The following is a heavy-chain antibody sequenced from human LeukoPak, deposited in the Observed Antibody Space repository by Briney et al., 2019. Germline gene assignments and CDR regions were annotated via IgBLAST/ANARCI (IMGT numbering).Heavy chain of an antibody. D-gene: IGHD2-21*01. CDR3: ARDESTSILWW. CDR1: GYTFINYY. J-gene: IGHJ1*01. CDR2: INPSGGRT. Sequence: ASLRDSSKGSGYTFINYYMHWVRHAPGQGLEWIGIINPSGGRTSYAQKFKGRVTMTRDTSKSTVYMELSSLRSEDTAVYYCARDESTSILWWWGQGTLVTVSS. V-gene: IGHV1-46*01.